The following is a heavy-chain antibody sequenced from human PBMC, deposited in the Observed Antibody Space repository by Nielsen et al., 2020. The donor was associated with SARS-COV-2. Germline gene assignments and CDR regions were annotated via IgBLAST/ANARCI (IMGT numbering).Heavy chain of an antibody. Sequence: GESLKISCAASGFTFSSYAMSWVRQAPGKGLEWVSAISGSGGSTYYADSVKGRFTISRDNSKNTLYLQMNSLRAEDTAVYYCVKPGGLLWFGEHYMDVWGKGTTVTVSS. V-gene: IGHV3-23*01. J-gene: IGHJ6*03. CDR2: ISGSGGST. D-gene: IGHD3-10*01. CDR3: VKPGGLLWFGEHYMDV. CDR1: GFTFSSYA.